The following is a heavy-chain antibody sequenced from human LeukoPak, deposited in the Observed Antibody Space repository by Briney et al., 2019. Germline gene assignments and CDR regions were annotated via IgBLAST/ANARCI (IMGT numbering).Heavy chain of an antibody. CDR1: GFTFSSYG. V-gene: IGHV3-7*03. J-gene: IGHJ4*02. Sequence: GGSLRLSCAASGFTFSSYGMHWVRQAPGKGLEWVANINLDGSEINYVDSLTGRLTISRDSAKDSLYLQMDGLRAEDTAVYFCVRDRGYSTFDSWGQGTLVTVSS. CDR2: INLDGSEI. CDR3: VRDRGYSTFDS. D-gene: IGHD3-22*01.